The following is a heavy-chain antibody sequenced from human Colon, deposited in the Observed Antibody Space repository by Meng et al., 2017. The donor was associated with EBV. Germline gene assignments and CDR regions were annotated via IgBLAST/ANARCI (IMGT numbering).Heavy chain of an antibody. J-gene: IGHJ4*02. V-gene: IGHV2-5*02. CDR1: GFSLSTSGVG. Sequence: QITLKESGPTLVKPTQTLTLICTFSGFSLSTSGVGVGWIRQPPGKALEWLALIYWDDDKLYRPSLTSRLTITKDTSKNQVVLRMTNMDPVDTATYYCAHRRYHGFFEYWGQGTLVTVSS. CDR2: IYWDDDK. CDR3: AHRRYHGFFEY. D-gene: IGHD5-24*01.